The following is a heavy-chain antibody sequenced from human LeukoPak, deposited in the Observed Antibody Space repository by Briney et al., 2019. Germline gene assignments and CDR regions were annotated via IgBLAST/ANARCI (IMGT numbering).Heavy chain of an antibody. J-gene: IGHJ4*02. CDR3: VKGSFVLMWFGELLF. D-gene: IGHD3-10*01. Sequence: GRSLRLSCAASGFTFDDYAMHWVRQAPGKGLEWVSGISWNSGSIGYADSVKGRFTISRDNSKSTLSLQMDSLRAEDTAVYYCVKGSFVLMWFGELLFGGQGTLVTVSS. CDR1: GFTFDDYA. CDR2: ISWNSGSI. V-gene: IGHV3-9*01.